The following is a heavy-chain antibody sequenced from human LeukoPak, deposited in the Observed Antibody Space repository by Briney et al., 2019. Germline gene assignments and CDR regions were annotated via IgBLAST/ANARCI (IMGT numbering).Heavy chain of an antibody. Sequence: GGSLRLSCAASGFTFTSYWMTWVRQAPGKWLEWVANIKQDGSEKHSVDSVKGRFTISRDNAKNSLYLQMNSLRAEDTAMYYCARWSGSRHSVDYWGQGTLVTVSS. J-gene: IGHJ4*02. CDR1: GFTFTSYW. V-gene: IGHV3-7*04. D-gene: IGHD1-26*01. CDR2: IKQDGSEK. CDR3: ARWSGSRHSVDY.